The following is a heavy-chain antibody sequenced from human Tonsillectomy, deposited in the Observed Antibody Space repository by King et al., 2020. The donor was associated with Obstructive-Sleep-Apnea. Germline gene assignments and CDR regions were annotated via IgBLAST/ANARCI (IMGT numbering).Heavy chain of an antibody. D-gene: IGHD3-9*01. J-gene: IGHJ4*02. V-gene: IGHV3-23*04. CDR3: AKKPPSLTGLAY. Sequence: VQLVESGGGLVQPGGSLRLSCAASGFTFSSYVMSWVRQAPGKGLEWVSGVSGSGDSIYSADSVKGRFTISRDNSKNTLYLQMNSLRAEGTAVYFCAKKPPSLTGLAYWGQGTLVTVSS. CDR1: GFTFSSYV. CDR2: VSGSGDSI.